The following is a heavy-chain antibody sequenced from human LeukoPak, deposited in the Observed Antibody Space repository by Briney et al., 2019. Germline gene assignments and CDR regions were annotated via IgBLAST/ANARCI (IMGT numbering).Heavy chain of an antibody. J-gene: IGHJ4*02. CDR3: ARGDYFDY. Sequence: PSETLSLTCTVSGGSISSYYWSWIRQPPGKGLEWIGYICYTGSTNYNPSLKSRVAISVDRPKNQFSLKLSSVTAADTAVYYCARGDYFDYWGQGTLVTVSS. CDR1: GGSISSYY. CDR2: ICYTGST. V-gene: IGHV4-59*12.